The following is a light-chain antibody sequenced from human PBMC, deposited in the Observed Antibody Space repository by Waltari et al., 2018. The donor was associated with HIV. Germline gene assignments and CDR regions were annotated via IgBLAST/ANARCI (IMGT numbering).Light chain of an antibody. J-gene: IGKJ2*01. CDR1: QSITSSY. CDR2: GAS. V-gene: IGKV3-20*01. Sequence: EIGLTQSPGTLSLSPGERATLSCRASQSITSSYLSWYQQKPGQAPRLVIYGASSRATDIPDRFSGSGSGADFTLTISRLEPEDFAVYYCQQYSSAPRTFGQGTKLEIK. CDR3: QQYSSAPRT.